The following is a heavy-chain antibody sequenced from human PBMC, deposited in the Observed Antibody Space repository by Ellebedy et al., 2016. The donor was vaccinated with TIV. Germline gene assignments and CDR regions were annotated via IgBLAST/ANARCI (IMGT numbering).Heavy chain of an antibody. CDR1: GYSFTSYC. CDR2: IYPGDSDT. V-gene: IGHV5-51*01. D-gene: IGHD2-21*01. J-gene: IGHJ5*02. CDR3: ARVIMGIGFDP. Sequence: GESLKISCKGSGYSFTSYCIGWVRQMPGKGLEWMGIIYPGDSDTKYSPSFQGQVTITADKSISTAYLQWSSLKASDTGMYYCARVIMGIGFDPWGQGTLVTVSS.